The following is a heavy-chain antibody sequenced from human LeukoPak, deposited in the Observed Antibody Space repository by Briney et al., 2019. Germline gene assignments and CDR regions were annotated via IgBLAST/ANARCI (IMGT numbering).Heavy chain of an antibody. Sequence: SGGSLRLSCAASGFTFSSYSMNWVRQAPGKGLEWVSSISSSSSYIYYADSVKGRFTISRDNAKNSLYLQMNSLRAENTAVYYCARDSSYYYDSSGYYYEGPFDYWGQGTLVTVSS. CDR2: ISSSSSYI. CDR1: GFTFSSYS. CDR3: ARDSSYYYDSSGYYYEGPFDY. J-gene: IGHJ4*02. D-gene: IGHD3-22*01. V-gene: IGHV3-21*01.